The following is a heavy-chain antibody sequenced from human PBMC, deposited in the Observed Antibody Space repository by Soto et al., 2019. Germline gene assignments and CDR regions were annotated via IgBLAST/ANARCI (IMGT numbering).Heavy chain of an antibody. D-gene: IGHD1-1*01. CDR2: IIPIFGTA. CDR3: AKDRNWNYFDY. V-gene: IGHV1-69*13. J-gene: IGHJ4*02. Sequence: GASVKVSCKASGGTFSSYAISWVRQAPGQGLEWMGGIIPIFGTANYAQKFQGRVTITADESTSTAYMELSSLRAEDTAVYYCAKDRNWNYFDYWGQGTLVTVSS. CDR1: GGTFSSYA.